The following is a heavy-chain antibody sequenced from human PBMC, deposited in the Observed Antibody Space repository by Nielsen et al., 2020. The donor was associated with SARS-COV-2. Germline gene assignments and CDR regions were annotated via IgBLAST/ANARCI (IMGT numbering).Heavy chain of an antibody. CDR2: ISWNSGSI. V-gene: IGHV3-20*01. J-gene: IGHJ4*02. CDR1: GFTFSIYS. D-gene: IGHD1-1*01. CDR3: ARLGLEPLPAFDY. Sequence: GGSLRLSCAASGFTFSIYSMNWVRQAPGKGLEWVSGISWNSGSIGYADSVKGRFTISRDNAKNSLYLQMNSLRAEDTALYHCARLGLEPLPAFDYWGQGTLVTVSS.